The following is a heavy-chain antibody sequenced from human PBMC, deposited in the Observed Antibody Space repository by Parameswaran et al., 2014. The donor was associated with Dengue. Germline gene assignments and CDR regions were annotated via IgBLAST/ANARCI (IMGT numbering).Heavy chain of an antibody. Sequence: VRQAPGKGLEWVSYISSSSSTIYYADSVKGRFTISRDNAKNSLYLQMNSLRAEDTAVYYCARDFYPQYRIQLWLLPGDYYYYGMDVWGQGTTVTVSS. CDR2: ISSSSSTI. J-gene: IGHJ6*02. CDR3: ARDFYPQYRIQLWLLPGDYYYYGMDV. V-gene: IGHV3-11*01. D-gene: IGHD5-18*01.